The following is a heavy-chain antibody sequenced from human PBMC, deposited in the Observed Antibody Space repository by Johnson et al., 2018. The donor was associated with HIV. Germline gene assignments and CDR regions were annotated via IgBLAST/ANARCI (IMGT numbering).Heavy chain of an antibody. D-gene: IGHD2/OR15-2a*01. J-gene: IGHJ3*02. CDR3: ARDGVRDGVRIHAFDI. Sequence: VQLVESGGGLVQPGGSLRVSCAASGFTVSNNYMSWVRQAPGKGLEWVSVIYSGGSTYYADSVTGRFTIPRDNSKNTLYLQMNSLGAEDTAEYYSARDGVRDGVRIHAFDIWGQGTMVTVSS. CDR2: IYSGGST. V-gene: IGHV3-66*01. CDR1: GFTVSNNY.